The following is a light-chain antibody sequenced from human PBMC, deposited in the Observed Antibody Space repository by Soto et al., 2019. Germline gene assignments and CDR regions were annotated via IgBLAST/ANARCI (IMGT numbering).Light chain of an antibody. CDR2: GAS. CDR3: QQYKNWPRT. V-gene: IGKV3-15*01. J-gene: IGKJ1*01. CDR1: ESVDIN. Sequence: EIVLTQSPATLSVSPRERVTLSCRASESVDINLAWYQQKPGQAPRLLIYGASTRATDMPGTFSGRGSGTEFTLTISSLQSEDFAVYYCQQYKNWPRTFGQGTKVDIK.